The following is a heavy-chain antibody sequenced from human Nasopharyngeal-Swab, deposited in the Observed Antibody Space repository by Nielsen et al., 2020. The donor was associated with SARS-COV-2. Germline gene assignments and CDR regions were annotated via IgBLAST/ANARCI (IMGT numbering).Heavy chain of an antibody. Sequence: SGPTLVHPTQTLTLTCTFSGFSLSTSGMCVSWIRQPPGKALEWLALIDWDDDKYYSTSLKTRLTISKDTSKNQVVLTMTNMDPVDTATYYCARMPVQLERPGDYYYYGMDVWGQGTTVTVSS. CDR3: ARMPVQLERPGDYYYYGMDV. D-gene: IGHD1-1*01. CDR1: GFSLSTSGMC. V-gene: IGHV2-70*01. J-gene: IGHJ6*02. CDR2: IDWDDDK.